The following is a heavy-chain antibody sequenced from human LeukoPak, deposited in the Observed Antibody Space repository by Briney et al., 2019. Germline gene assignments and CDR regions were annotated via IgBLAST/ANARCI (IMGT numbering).Heavy chain of an antibody. Sequence: GGSLRLSCAASGFTFSSYSMNWVRQAPGKGLEWVSYISSSGSTIYYADSVKGRFTISRDNAKNSLYLQMNSLRAEDTAVYYCARIKRHCSSTSCFNWFDPWGQGTLVTVSS. CDR2: ISSSGSTI. D-gene: IGHD2-2*01. CDR3: ARIKRHCSSTSCFNWFDP. CDR1: GFTFSSYS. V-gene: IGHV3-48*04. J-gene: IGHJ5*02.